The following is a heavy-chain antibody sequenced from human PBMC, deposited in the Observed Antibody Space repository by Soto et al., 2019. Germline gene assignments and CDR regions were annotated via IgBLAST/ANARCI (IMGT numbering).Heavy chain of an antibody. J-gene: IGHJ4*02. D-gene: IGHD6-13*01. Sequence: GGSLRLSCAASGFSFSDYAMSWVRQAPGKGLEWVSVISESGGSTHYADSVRGRFTVSRDNSKNSLSLRMNSLRDEDTAVYFCAKTSPYSSGWYSPIFDYWGQGALVTVSS. CDR3: AKTSPYSSGWYSPIFDY. CDR2: ISESGGST. CDR1: GFSFSDYA. V-gene: IGHV3-23*01.